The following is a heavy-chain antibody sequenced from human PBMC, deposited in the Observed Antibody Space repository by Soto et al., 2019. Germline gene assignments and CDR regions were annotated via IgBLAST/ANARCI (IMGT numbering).Heavy chain of an antibody. Sequence: SETLSLTCGVFGGSLSGYYWSWIRQPPGKGLEWIGEINDSGGTNYNPSLKSRVTISVDTSKNQFSLKLTSVIAADTAVYFCARAGFSGPYDAFDIWGQGTMVTVSS. V-gene: IGHV4-34*01. D-gene: IGHD1-26*01. CDR1: GGSLSGYY. CDR3: ARAGFSGPYDAFDI. CDR2: INDSGGT. J-gene: IGHJ3*02.